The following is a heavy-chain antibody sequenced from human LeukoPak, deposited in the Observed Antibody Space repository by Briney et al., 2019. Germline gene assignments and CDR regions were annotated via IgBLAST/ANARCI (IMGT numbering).Heavy chain of an antibody. CDR3: ARCRAAAEFDY. Sequence: SETLSLTCAVYGGSFSGYYWSWIRQPPGKGLEWIGEINHSGSTNYNPSLKSRVTISVDTSKNQFSLKLSSVTAADTAVYYCARCRAAAEFDYWGQGTLVTVSS. CDR2: INHSGST. D-gene: IGHD6-13*01. CDR1: GGSFSGYY. J-gene: IGHJ4*02. V-gene: IGHV4-34*01.